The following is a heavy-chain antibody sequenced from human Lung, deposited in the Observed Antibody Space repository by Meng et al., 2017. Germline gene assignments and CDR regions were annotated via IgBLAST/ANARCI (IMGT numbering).Heavy chain of an antibody. J-gene: IGHJ5*02. CDR1: GGSISSSNW. D-gene: IGHD3-10*01. CDR2: IYHSGST. V-gene: IGHV4-4*02. CDR3: ARGSITMVRGVSVFDP. Sequence: VRVQESGPGLGKPSGTLSLTCAVSGGSISSSNWWSWVRQPPGKGLEWIGEIYHSGSTNYNPSLKSRVTISVDKSKNQFSLKLSSVTAADTAVYYCARGSITMVRGVSVFDPWGQGTLVTVSS.